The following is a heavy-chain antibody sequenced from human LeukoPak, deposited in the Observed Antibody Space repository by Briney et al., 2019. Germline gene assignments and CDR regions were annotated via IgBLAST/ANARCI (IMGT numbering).Heavy chain of an antibody. D-gene: IGHD3-22*01. CDR2: IIPILGIA. CDR3: ARDYDPGTMIVVVISDYYYYGMGV. Sequence: GASVKVSCKASGGTFSSYAISWVRQAPGQGLEWMGRIIPILGIANYAQKFQGRVTITADKSTSTAYMELSSLRSEDTAVYYCARDYDPGTMIVVVISDYYYYGMGVWGQGTTVTVSS. J-gene: IGHJ6*02. V-gene: IGHV1-69*04. CDR1: GGTFSSYA.